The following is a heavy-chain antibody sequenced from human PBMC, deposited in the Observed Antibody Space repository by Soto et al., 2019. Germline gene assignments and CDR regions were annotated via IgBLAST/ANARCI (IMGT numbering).Heavy chain of an antibody. Sequence: SVKVSCKASGGTFSRYAINWVRQAPGQGLEWMGGIIPMFGKANYAQKFQGRVTITADESTSTGYLELRSLTSEDTAVYYCARDGTLYDSSGYYYLYWGQGTRVTVSS. CDR2: IIPMFGKA. V-gene: IGHV1-69*13. J-gene: IGHJ4*02. CDR3: ARDGTLYDSSGYYYLY. CDR1: GGTFSRYA. D-gene: IGHD3-22*01.